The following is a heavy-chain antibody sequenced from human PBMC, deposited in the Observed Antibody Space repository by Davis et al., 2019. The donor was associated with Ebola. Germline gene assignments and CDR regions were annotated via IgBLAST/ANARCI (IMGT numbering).Heavy chain of an antibody. Sequence: SVKVSCKAAGGTFSSYALSWVRQAPGQGLEWMGRIIPILGIINYAQRFQGRVTITADKSTSTVYMEVGSLRSEDTAVYYCARDLWFVAGNYYFDYWGQGTLVTVSS. CDR1: GGTFSSYA. D-gene: IGHD6-19*01. CDR3: ARDLWFVAGNYYFDY. J-gene: IGHJ4*02. CDR2: IIPILGII. V-gene: IGHV1-69*04.